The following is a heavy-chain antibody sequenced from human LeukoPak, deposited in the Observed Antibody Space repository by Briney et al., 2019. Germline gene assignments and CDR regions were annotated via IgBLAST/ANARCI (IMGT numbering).Heavy chain of an antibody. J-gene: IGHJ4*02. CDR2: IYYSGST. CDR3: ARAGEGAAAGDY. D-gene: IGHD6-13*01. CDR1: GGSISSGDYY. Sequence: PSQTLSLTCTVSGGSISSGDYYWSWIRQRPGKGLEWIGYIYYSGSTYYNPSLKSRVTISVDTSKNQFSLKLSSVTAADTAVYYCARAGEGAAAGDYWGQGTLVTVSS. V-gene: IGHV4-30-4*01.